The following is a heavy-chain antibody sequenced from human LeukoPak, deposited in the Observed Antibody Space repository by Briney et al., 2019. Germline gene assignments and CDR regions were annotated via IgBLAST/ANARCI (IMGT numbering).Heavy chain of an antibody. Sequence: SETLSLTCAVYGGSFSSYYWSWIRQPAGKGLEWIGRIYASGSTNYNPSLKSRVTMSVDSSKNQFSLKLSSVTAADTAVYYCARGISGSYRYDAFDIWGQGTMVTVSS. CDR2: IYASGST. V-gene: IGHV4-59*10. D-gene: IGHD1-14*01. CDR3: ARGISGSYRYDAFDI. CDR1: GGSFSSYY. J-gene: IGHJ3*02.